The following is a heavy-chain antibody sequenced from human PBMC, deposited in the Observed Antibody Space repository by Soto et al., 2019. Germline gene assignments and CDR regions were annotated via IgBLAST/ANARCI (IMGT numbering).Heavy chain of an antibody. CDR2: INPSGGST. J-gene: IGHJ6*02. V-gene: IGHV1-46*01. Sequence: ASGKVSCKASGYTFTSYYMHWVRQAPGQGLEWMGIINPSGGSTSYAQKFQGRVTMTRDTSTSTVYMELSSLRSEDTAVYYCAREWGTAMVTDYYYGMDVWGQGTTVTVSS. D-gene: IGHD5-18*01. CDR1: GYTFTSYY. CDR3: AREWGTAMVTDYYYGMDV.